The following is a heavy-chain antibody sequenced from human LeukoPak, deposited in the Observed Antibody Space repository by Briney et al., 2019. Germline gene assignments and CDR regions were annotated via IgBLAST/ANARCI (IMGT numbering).Heavy chain of an antibody. J-gene: IGHJ4*02. Sequence: PGGSLRLSCAASGFTFSSYEMNWVRQAPGKGLEWVSYISSSGTTIYYADSVMGQFTISRDNGKNSLYLQMNSLRAEDTAVYYCARAPTPYYFDYWGQGTLVTVSS. CDR1: GFTFSSYE. CDR2: ISSSGTTI. V-gene: IGHV3-48*03. CDR3: ARAPTPYYFDY.